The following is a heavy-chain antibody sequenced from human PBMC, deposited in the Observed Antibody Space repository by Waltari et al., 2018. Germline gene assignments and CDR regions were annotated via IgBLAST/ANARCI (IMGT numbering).Heavy chain of an antibody. CDR2: ISGSGENT. CDR3: ARDPLNDYGGWDDY. J-gene: IGHJ4*02. CDR1: GVICRSNA. Sequence: EVELLESGGTLVQPGGSLRVSCAASGVICRSNAFSWVRQAPGRGLEWVSSISGSGENTYYAESVKGRFTISRDNSKNTVFLQMNNLRVDDTAIYYCARDPLNDYGGWDDYWGQGTLVTVSS. V-gene: IGHV3-23*01. D-gene: IGHD4-17*01.